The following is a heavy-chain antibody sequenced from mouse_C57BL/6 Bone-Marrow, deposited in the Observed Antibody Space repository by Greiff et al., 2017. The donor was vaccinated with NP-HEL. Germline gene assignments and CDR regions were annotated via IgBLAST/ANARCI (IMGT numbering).Heavy chain of an antibody. CDR2: IYPRSGNT. Sequence: VMLVESGAELARPGASVKLSCKASGYTFTSYGISWVKQRTRQGLEWIGEIYPRSGNTYYNEKFKGKATLTADKSSSTAYMELRSLTSEDSAVYFCARGPSDYGNWYFDVWGTGTTVTVSS. D-gene: IGHD1-1*02. J-gene: IGHJ1*03. CDR1: GYTFTSYG. V-gene: IGHV1-81*01. CDR3: ARGPSDYGNWYFDV.